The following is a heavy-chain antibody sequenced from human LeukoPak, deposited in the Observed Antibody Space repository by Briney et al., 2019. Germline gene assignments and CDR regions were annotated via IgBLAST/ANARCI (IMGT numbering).Heavy chain of an antibody. D-gene: IGHD2-15*01. CDR2: IIPIFGTA. CDR3: ARDLGYCSGGSCYGNWFDP. CDR1: GGTFSSYA. V-gene: IGHV1-69*13. J-gene: IGHJ5*02. Sequence: ASVNVSCTASGGTFSSYAISWVRQAPGQGLEWMGGIIPIFGTANYAQKFQGRVTITADESTSTAYMELSSLRSEDTAVYYCARDLGYCSGGSCYGNWFDPWGQGTLVTVSS.